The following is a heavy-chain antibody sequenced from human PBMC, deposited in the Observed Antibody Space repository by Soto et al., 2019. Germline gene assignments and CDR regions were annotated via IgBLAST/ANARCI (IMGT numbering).Heavy chain of an antibody. V-gene: IGHV4-4*02. CDR3: ARDRGRRTIFGVVIPTVFDY. D-gene: IGHD3-3*01. J-gene: IGHJ4*02. Sequence: TLSLTCAVSGGSISSSNWWSWVRQPPGKGLEWIGEIYHSGSTNYNPSLKSRVTISVDKSKNQFSLKLSSVTAADTAVYYCARDRGRRTIFGVVIPTVFDYWGQGTLVTVSS. CDR1: GGSISSSNW. CDR2: IYHSGST.